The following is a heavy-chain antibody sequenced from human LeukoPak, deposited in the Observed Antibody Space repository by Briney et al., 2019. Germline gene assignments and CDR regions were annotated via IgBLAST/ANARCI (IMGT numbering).Heavy chain of an antibody. J-gene: IGHJ4*02. D-gene: IGHD1-26*01. CDR3: ARGTASYYRLDS. V-gene: IGHV1-69*15. Sequence: ASVRVSCKTSGGSFSSYAFSRVRQAPGQGLEWMGRIIPIFGTTNYAQNFQGRVTITADESTSTAYMELSSLRSEDTAVYYCARGTASYYRLDSWGQGTLVTVSS. CDR1: GGSFSSYA. CDR2: IIPIFGTT.